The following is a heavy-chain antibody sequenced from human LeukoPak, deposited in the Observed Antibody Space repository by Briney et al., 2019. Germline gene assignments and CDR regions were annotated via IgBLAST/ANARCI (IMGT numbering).Heavy chain of an antibody. V-gene: IGHV3-23*01. Sequence: GGSLRLSCAASGFTFSSYGMCWVRQAPGKGPEWVSAITGSGGTTYYADSVKGRSTISRDNSKNTLYLQVNSLRAEDTAVYYCATMNGYFQYWGQGTLVTVSS. CDR1: GFTFSSYG. J-gene: IGHJ1*01. D-gene: IGHD3-22*01. CDR2: ITGSGGTT. CDR3: ATMNGYFQY.